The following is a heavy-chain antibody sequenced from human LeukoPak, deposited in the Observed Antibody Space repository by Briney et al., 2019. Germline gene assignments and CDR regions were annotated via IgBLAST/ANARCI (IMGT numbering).Heavy chain of an antibody. Sequence: PGGSLRLSCAASGFTFSSYWMSWVRQAPGKGLEWVANIKQDGSEKYYVDSVKGRFTISRDNAKNSLYLQMSSLRAEDTAVYYCARDREMADNGDAFDIWGQGTMVTVSS. J-gene: IGHJ3*02. CDR3: ARDREMADNGDAFDI. D-gene: IGHD5-24*01. CDR2: IKQDGSEK. V-gene: IGHV3-7*03. CDR1: GFTFSSYW.